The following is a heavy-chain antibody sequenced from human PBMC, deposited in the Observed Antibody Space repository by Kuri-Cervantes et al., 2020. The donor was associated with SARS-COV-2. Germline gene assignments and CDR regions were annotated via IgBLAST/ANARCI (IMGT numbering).Heavy chain of an antibody. Sequence: SVKVSCKASGGTFSSYAISWVRQAPGQGLEWMGGIIPIFGTANYAQKFQGRVTITADESTSTAYMELSSLRSDDTAVYYCARDETTYYDFWSGYYASYWDQGTLVTVSS. CDR1: GGTFSSYA. J-gene: IGHJ4*02. CDR2: IIPIFGTA. CDR3: ARDETTYYDFWSGYYASY. D-gene: IGHD3-3*01. V-gene: IGHV1-69*13.